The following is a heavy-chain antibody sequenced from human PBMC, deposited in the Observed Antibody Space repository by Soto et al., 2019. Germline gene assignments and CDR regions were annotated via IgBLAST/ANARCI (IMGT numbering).Heavy chain of an antibody. D-gene: IGHD2-21*01. J-gene: IGHJ4*02. CDR2: ITVTDAGT. CDR1: GFILSKYA. V-gene: IGHV3-23*01. CDR3: AKDAPGGGWLSDS. Sequence: AGGSLRLSCAASGFILSKYAMSWVRQAPGKGLEWVSTITVTDAGTAYADSVKGRFTISRDNSKNTLYLQMNSLRVEDTAVYYCAKDAPGGGWLSDSWGQGARVTVSS.